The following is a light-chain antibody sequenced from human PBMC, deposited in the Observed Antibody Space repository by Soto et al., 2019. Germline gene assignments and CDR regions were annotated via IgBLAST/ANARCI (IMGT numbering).Light chain of an antibody. CDR1: QSVSHA. CDR2: DAS. J-gene: IGKJ5*01. V-gene: IGKV3-11*01. CDR3: QQRGSWPPSIT. Sequence: EVVLTQSPATLSLSPGDRATLSCRASQSVSHALAWYQQKPGQAPRLLIHDASSRATGIPARFSGSESETDFTLTISSLEPEDFAVYYCQQRGSWPPSITFGQGTRLEIK.